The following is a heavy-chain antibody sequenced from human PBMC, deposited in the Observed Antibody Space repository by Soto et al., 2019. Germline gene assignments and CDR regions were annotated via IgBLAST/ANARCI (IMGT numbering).Heavy chain of an antibody. V-gene: IGHV4-31*03. J-gene: IGHJ6*03. CDR1: GGSISSGGYY. CDR3: ARGLATMVRGPLMDV. Sequence: SETLSLTCTVSGGSISSGGYYWSWIRQHPGKGLEWIGYIYYSGSTYYNPSLKSRVTISVDTSKNQFSLKLSSVTAADTAVYYCARGLATMVRGPLMDVWGKGTTVTVSS. D-gene: IGHD3-10*01. CDR2: IYYSGST.